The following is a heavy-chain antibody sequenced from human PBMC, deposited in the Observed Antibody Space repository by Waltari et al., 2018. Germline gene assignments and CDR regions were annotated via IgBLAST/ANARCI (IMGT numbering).Heavy chain of an antibody. D-gene: IGHD2-21*01. J-gene: IGHJ4*02. Sequence: EVQLLESGGGLVQPGGSQRLSCATSGFTFRYFGMSWVRQAPGKGPEWVSGIIGSGGSTYYADSVKDRFTISRDNSKNTLYLEMNNLGAEDTATYYCAKGGYCGGARCQTGLDWGQGTLVTVSS. V-gene: IGHV3-23*01. CDR2: IIGSGGST. CDR3: AKGGYCGGARCQTGLD. CDR1: GFTFRYFG.